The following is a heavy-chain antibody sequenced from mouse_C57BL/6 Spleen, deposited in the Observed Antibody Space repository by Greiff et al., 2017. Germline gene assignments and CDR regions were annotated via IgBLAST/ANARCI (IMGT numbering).Heavy chain of an antibody. CDR2: IYPGSGST. CDR1: GYTFTRYW. D-gene: IGHD2-5*01. Sequence: VQLQQSGAELVKPGASVKMSCKASGYTFTRYWITWVKQRPGQGLEWIGDIYPGSGSTNYNETFKSKATLTVDTSSSTAYMQLSSLTSEDSAVYYCARKDYYSNPGDYWGQGTSVTVSS. J-gene: IGHJ4*01. CDR3: ARKDYYSNPGDY. V-gene: IGHV1-55*01.